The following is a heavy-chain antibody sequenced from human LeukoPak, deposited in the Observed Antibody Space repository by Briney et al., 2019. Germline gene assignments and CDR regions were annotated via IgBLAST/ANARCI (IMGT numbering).Heavy chain of an antibody. CDR2: TYYRSRWYN. J-gene: IGHJ4*02. CDR1: RDSVSSNSAA. CDR3: ARGGEQLGNALIAD. D-gene: IGHD6-6*01. Sequence: SQTPSLTCAISRDSVSSNSAASNWIRQSPSRGLEWLGRTYYRSRWYNDYAMIVKSRITINPDTSKNQFSLKLSSVTAADTAVYYCARGGEQLGNALIADWGQGTLVTVSS. V-gene: IGHV6-1*01.